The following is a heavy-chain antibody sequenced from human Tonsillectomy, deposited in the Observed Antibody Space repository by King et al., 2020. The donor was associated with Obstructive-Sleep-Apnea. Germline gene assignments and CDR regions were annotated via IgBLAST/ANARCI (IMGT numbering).Heavy chain of an antibody. V-gene: IGHV3-23*04. CDR1: GFSFSSYA. J-gene: IGHJ2*01. D-gene: IGHD6-13*01. Sequence: VQLVESGGGLVQPGGSLRLSCAASGFSFSSYAMSWVRQAPGKGLEWVSAISGSGGSTYYADSVKGRFTISRDNSKNTLYLQMNSLRAEDTAVYYCAKDQLAAAPMGRKDNWYFDLWGRGTLVTVSS. CDR2: ISGSGGST. CDR3: AKDQLAAAPMGRKDNWYFDL.